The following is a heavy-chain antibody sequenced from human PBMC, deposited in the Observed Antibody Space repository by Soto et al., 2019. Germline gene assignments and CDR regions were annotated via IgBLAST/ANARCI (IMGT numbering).Heavy chain of an antibody. J-gene: IGHJ5*02. Sequence: EVQLVESGGGLVQPGGSLRLSCAASGFTFDDYVMHWVRQAPGKGLEWVSGISWKSGTIGYADSVQGRFTISRDNAKNSLYLQMSSLRTEDTAFYYCAKDMSARSDSWLNWFVPWGQGTLVTVSS. D-gene: IGHD2-2*01. CDR2: ISWKSGTI. CDR1: GFTFDDYV. V-gene: IGHV3-9*01. CDR3: AKDMSARSDSWLNWFVP.